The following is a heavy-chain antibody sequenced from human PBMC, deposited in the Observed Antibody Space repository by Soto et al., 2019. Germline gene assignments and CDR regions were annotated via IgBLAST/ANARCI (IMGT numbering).Heavy chain of an antibody. Sequence: SVKVSCKASGGTFSSYAISWVRQAPGQGLEWMGGIIPIFGTANYAQKFQGRVTITADESTSTAYMELSSLRSEDTAVYYCARDRYSYGPNDAFEIWGQGTMVTVSS. CDR1: GGTFSSYA. J-gene: IGHJ3*02. CDR3: ARDRYSYGPNDAFEI. V-gene: IGHV1-69*13. D-gene: IGHD5-18*01. CDR2: IIPIFGTA.